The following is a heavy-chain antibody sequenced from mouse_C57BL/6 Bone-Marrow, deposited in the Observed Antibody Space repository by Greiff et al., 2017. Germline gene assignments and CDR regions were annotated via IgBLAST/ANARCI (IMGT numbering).Heavy chain of an antibody. CDR1: GYTFTSYW. CDR2: LYPSDSET. Sequence: QVQLQQPGAELVRPGSSVKLSCKASGYTFTSYWMDWVKQRPGQGLEWIGNLYPSDSETHSNQKFKDKATLTVDKSSRTAYMQRSSLTSEDSAVYYCARSDCYPIIDYWGQGTTLTVSS. J-gene: IGHJ2*01. CDR3: ARSDCYPIIDY. V-gene: IGHV1-61*01. D-gene: IGHD2-3*01.